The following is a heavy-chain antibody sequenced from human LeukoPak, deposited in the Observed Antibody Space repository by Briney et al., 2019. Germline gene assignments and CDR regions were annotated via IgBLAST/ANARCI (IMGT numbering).Heavy chain of an antibody. D-gene: IGHD6-13*01. J-gene: IGHJ4*02. Sequence: QPGGSLRLSCAASGFTFSSYVMSWARQAPGKGLEWVSGISGSGTSTYYADSVKGRFTISRDNSKNTLFLQMNSLRADDTAVYYCAKKGIAAADSFDYWGQGTLVTVSS. CDR3: AKKGIAAADSFDY. CDR1: GFTFSSYV. CDR2: ISGSGTST. V-gene: IGHV3-23*01.